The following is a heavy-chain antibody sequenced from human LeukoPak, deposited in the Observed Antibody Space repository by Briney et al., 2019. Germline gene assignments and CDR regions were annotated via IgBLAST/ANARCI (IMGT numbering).Heavy chain of an antibody. V-gene: IGHV3-23*01. CDR1: GFAFSSYT. Sequence: TGGSLRLSCATSGFAFSSYTMGWVRQAPGKGPEWVSAITGSGGSTYYADSVKGRFTISRDNSKNTLYLQMNSLRADDTAVYYCAKKTSYCACDCYPYYFDHWGQGTLVTVSS. CDR2: ITGSGGST. J-gene: IGHJ4*02. D-gene: IGHD2-21*02. CDR3: AKKTSYCACDCYPYYFDH.